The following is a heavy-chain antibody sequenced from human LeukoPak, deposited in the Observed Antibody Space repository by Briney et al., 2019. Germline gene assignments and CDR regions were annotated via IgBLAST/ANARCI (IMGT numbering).Heavy chain of an antibody. V-gene: IGHV4-38-2*02. CDR1: GYSISSGYY. CDR2: IYHSGST. CDR3: ASARWDY. Sequence: SETLSLTCTVSGYSISSGYYWGWIRQPPGKGLEWIGSIYHSGSTNYNPSLKSRVTILVDKSKNQFSLNLSSVTAADTAVYYCASARWDYWGQGTLVTVSS. J-gene: IGHJ4*02. D-gene: IGHD5-24*01.